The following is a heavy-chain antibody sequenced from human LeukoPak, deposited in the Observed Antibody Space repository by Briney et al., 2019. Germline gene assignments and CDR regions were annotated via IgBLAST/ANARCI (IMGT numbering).Heavy chain of an antibody. J-gene: IGHJ4*02. D-gene: IGHD1-7*01. CDR1: GFTFNTYA. V-gene: IGHV3-30*02. CDR3: ATLSLNWNYNHYFDF. CDR2: IRSDGSNK. Sequence: PGGSLRLSCAASGFTFNTYAMHWIRQAPGRGLEGVAFIRSDGSNKNYADSVKGRFTISRDNSKNTLYLQMNSLRVEDTGVYYCATLSLNWNYNHYFDFWGQGTLVTISS.